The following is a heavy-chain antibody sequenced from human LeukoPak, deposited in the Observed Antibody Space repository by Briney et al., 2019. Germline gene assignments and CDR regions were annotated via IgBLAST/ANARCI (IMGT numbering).Heavy chain of an antibody. CDR2: IYDSGST. D-gene: IGHD3-9*01. Sequence: SETLSLHCSVSGGSVSSGSYFWSWIRQPPGKGLEWIEYIYDSGSTNYNPSLKSRVTISVDTSKNQFSLKLSSVTAADTAVYYYARDPTGYFNYWGQGTLVTVSS. CDR1: GGSVSSGSYF. V-gene: IGHV4-61*01. J-gene: IGHJ4*02. CDR3: ARDPTGYFNY.